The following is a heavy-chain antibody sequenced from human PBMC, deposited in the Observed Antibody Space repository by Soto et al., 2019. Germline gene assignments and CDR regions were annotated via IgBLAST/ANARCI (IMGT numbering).Heavy chain of an antibody. Sequence: SETLSLTCTVSGGSFSGYYWSWIRQPPGKGLEWIGYISDSGSTNYSPSLGSRVTISVDTSKNQFSLRLTSVTAADTAVYYCARRNGIDFWGQGTLVTVSS. J-gene: IGHJ4*02. D-gene: IGHD2-8*01. CDR2: ISDSGST. V-gene: IGHV4-59*08. CDR3: ARRNGIDF. CDR1: GGSFSGYY.